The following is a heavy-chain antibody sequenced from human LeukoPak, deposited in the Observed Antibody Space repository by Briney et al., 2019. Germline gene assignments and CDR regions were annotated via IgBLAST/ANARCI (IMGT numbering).Heavy chain of an antibody. CDR3: AKDTQSGAFDI. CDR2: ISWNSGSI. CDR1: GFTFDKYA. Sequence: GGSLRLSCAASGFTFDKYAMHWVRQAPGRGLEWLSGISWNSGSIGDADSVKGRFTISRDNAKTSLFLQMNSLRAEDTALYYCAKDTQSGAFDIWGQGTMVTVSS. V-gene: IGHV3-9*01. J-gene: IGHJ3*02. D-gene: IGHD7-27*01.